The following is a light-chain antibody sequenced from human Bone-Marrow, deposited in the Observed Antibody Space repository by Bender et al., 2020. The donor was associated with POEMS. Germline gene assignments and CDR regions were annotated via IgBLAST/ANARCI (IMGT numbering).Light chain of an antibody. J-gene: IGLJ2*01. CDR2: EGS. Sequence: QSALTQPASVSGSPGQSITISCIGTNSNVGAYHLVSWYQQQPGKAPKLIIYEGSNRPSGVSNRFSGSKSGSTASLTISGLQAEDEADYYCSSYAGSNNLAFGGGTKVTVL. CDR1: NSNVGAYHL. V-gene: IGLV2-14*02. CDR3: SSYAGSNNLA.